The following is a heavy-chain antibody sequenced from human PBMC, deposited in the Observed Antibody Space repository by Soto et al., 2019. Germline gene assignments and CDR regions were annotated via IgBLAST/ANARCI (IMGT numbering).Heavy chain of an antibody. CDR1: GFTFSNYW. J-gene: IGHJ6*02. V-gene: IGHV3-74*03. CDR3: ARGGLQHALDV. Sequence: EVQLVESGGGLVQPGGSMRLSCAASGFTFSNYWMYWVRQAPGKGLVWVSRVNNDGTDTTHADSVKGRFTISRDNAENTLYLQMNSLRAEDTAVYYCARGGLQHALDVWDQGSTVTVSS. D-gene: IGHD6-13*01. CDR2: VNNDGTDT.